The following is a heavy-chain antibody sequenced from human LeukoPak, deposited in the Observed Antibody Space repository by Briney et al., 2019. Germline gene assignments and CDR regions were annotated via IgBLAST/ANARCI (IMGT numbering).Heavy chain of an antibody. V-gene: IGHV3-21*01. J-gene: IGHJ3*02. CDR2: FTSMSRTI. Sequence: GGSLRLSCAASGFTFSRYSMTWVRQAPGKGLEWVSSFTSMSRTIYYADSVKGRFTISRDNSKNTLYLQMNSLRAEDTAVYYCARGDGYNSAFDIWGQGTMVTVSS. CDR3: ARGDGYNSAFDI. CDR1: GFTFSRYS. D-gene: IGHD5-24*01.